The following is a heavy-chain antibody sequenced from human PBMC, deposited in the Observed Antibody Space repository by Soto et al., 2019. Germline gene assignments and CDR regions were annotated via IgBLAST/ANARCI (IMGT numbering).Heavy chain of an antibody. Sequence: PGGSLRLSCAASGFTFSDYYMSWIRQAPGKGLEWVSYISSSSSYTNYADSVKGRFTISRDNAKNSPYLQMNSLRAEDTAVYYCARAIVVVPAANWLDPWGQGTLVTVSS. CDR3: ARAIVVVPAANWLDP. CDR2: ISSSSSYT. V-gene: IGHV3-11*06. CDR1: GFTFSDYY. J-gene: IGHJ5*02. D-gene: IGHD2-2*01.